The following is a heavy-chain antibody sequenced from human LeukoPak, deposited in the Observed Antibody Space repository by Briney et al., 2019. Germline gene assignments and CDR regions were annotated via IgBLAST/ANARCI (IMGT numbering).Heavy chain of an antibody. CDR2: IKSKTDGGTT. Sequence: GGSLRLSCAASGFTFSNAWMSWVRQAPGKGLEWVGRIKSKTDGGTTDYAAPVKGRFTISRDDSKNTLYLQMNSLRAEDTAVYFCARADSSGWLFDYWGQGTLVTVSS. J-gene: IGHJ4*02. D-gene: IGHD6-19*01. CDR1: GFTFSNAW. CDR3: ARADSSGWLFDY. V-gene: IGHV3-15*01.